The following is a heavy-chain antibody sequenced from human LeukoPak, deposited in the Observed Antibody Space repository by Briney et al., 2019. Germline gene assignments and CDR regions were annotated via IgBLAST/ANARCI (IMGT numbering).Heavy chain of an antibody. J-gene: IGHJ3*02. CDR2: VHYSGRT. V-gene: IGHV4-39*01. CDR1: GGSISSRSYS. Sequence: SETLSLTCTVSGGSISSRSYSWAWVRQPPGRGLECIGSVHYSGRTYYNSSLKSRVIASIDTSKNQFSLKLRSVTAADTAVYYCARQDRSYDFWGGLVELGAFDIWGQGTMVTVSS. CDR3: ARQDRSYDFWGGLVELGAFDI. D-gene: IGHD3-3*01.